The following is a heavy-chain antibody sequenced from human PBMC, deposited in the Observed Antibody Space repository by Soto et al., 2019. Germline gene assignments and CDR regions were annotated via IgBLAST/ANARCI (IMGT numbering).Heavy chain of an antibody. Sequence: SETLSLTCAVYGGPFSGYYWSWIRQPPGKGLEWIGEINHSGSTNYNPSLKSRVTISVDTSKNQFSLKLSSVTAADTAVYYCAIGYCSGGSCFDYMDVWGKGTTVTVSS. V-gene: IGHV4-34*01. D-gene: IGHD2-15*01. CDR1: GGPFSGYY. CDR3: AIGYCSGGSCFDYMDV. J-gene: IGHJ6*03. CDR2: INHSGST.